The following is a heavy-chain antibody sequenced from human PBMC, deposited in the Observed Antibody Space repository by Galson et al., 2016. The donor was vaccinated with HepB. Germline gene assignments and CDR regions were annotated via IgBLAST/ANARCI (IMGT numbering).Heavy chain of an antibody. CDR3: AHVLLNYGGNPNDY. J-gene: IGHJ4*02. CDR2: IYWDNDK. Sequence: PALVKPTQTLTLTCTFSGFSFTSSGVGVGWIRQPPGKALEWLALIYWDNDKRYSPSLKSGLNITKDTSKNQVVLTMANMDPEDTGTYFCAHVLLNYGGNPNDYLGRRTLVTVSA. D-gene: IGHD4-23*01. CDR1: GFSFTSSGVG. V-gene: IGHV2-5*02.